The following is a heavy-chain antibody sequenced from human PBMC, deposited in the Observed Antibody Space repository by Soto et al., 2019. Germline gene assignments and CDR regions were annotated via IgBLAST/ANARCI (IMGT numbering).Heavy chain of an antibody. D-gene: IGHD3-10*01. CDR1: GGSISSGGYS. CDR3: ARGRVVRGFYCWFDP. Sequence: SETLSLTCAVSGGSISSGGYSWSWIRQPPGKGLEWIGYIYHSGSTYYNPSLKSRVAISVDRSKNQFSLKLSSVTAADTAVYYCARGRVVRGFYCWFDPWGQGTLVTVSS. CDR2: IYHSGST. V-gene: IGHV4-30-2*01. J-gene: IGHJ5*02.